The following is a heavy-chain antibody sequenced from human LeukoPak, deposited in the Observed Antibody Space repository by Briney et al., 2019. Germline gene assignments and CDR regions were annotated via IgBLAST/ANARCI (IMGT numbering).Heavy chain of an antibody. D-gene: IGHD3-3*01. Sequence: ASVKVSCKASGYTFTSYDINWVRQATGQGLEWMGWMNPNSGNTGYAQKFQGRVTMTRNTSISTAYMELSSLRSEDTAVYYCARGVYYDFWSGSIKGMDVWGQGTTVTVSS. CDR3: ARGVYYDFWSGSIKGMDV. V-gene: IGHV1-8*01. CDR2: MNPNSGNT. CDR1: GYTFTSYD. J-gene: IGHJ6*02.